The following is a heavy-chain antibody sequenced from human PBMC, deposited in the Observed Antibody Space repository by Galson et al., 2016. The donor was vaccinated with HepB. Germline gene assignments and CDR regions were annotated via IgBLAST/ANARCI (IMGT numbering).Heavy chain of an antibody. CDR1: GDSISSGPYH. CDR2: IYHSGTT. Sequence: SETLSLTCIVSGDSISSGPYHWGWIRQPPGKGLEWIGSIYHSGTTYYNPSLKSRVTILIDTSKNEFSLKLTSVSAADTAVYYCAKVSGGGSWGFDPWGQGTLVTVSS. CDR3: AKVSGGGSWGFDP. V-gene: IGHV4-38-2*02. J-gene: IGHJ5*02. D-gene: IGHD6-13*01.